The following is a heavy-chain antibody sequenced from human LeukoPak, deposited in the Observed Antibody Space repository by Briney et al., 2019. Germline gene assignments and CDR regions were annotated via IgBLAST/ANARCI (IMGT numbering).Heavy chain of an antibody. D-gene: IGHD6-13*01. J-gene: IGHJ4*02. CDR2: VSPSGTAR. CDR3: TRDGHSSTWYANFDY. CDR1: GFTFSSFE. Sequence: GGSLRLSCGASGFTFSSFEMNWVRLAPGKGLEWVSYVSPSGTARYYADSVRGRFIISRDNAMKSLYLQMNSLRAEDTAVYYCTRDGHSSTWYANFDYWGQGILVTFSS. V-gene: IGHV3-48*03.